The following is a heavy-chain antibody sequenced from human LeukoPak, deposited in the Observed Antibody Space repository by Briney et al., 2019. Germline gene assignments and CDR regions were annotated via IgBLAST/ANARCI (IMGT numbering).Heavy chain of an antibody. V-gene: IGHV1-46*01. Sequence: GASVKVSCKASGYTFTTHYMHWVRQAPGQGLEWMGVINPSGLWSSSAQKFQGRVTMTRDTSTSTDYMELSRLRSDDTAVYYCARRWGWYYAFDIWGQGTMVTVSS. J-gene: IGHJ3*02. D-gene: IGHD6-19*01. CDR3: ARRWGWYYAFDI. CDR1: GYTFTTHY. CDR2: INPSGLWS.